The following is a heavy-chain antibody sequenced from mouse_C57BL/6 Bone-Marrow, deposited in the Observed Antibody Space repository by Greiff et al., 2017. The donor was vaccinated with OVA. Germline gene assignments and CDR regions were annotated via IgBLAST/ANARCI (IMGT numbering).Heavy chain of an antibody. CDR3: TRATVVATDWYFDV. J-gene: IGHJ1*03. CDR1: GFTFSDAW. D-gene: IGHD1-1*01. CDR2: IRNKANNHAT. Sequence: EVHLVESGGGLVQPGGSMKLSCAASGFTFSDAWMDWVRQSPEKGLEWVAEIRNKANNHATYYAESVKGRFTISRDDSKSSVYLQMNSLRAEDTGIYYCTRATVVATDWYFDVWGTGTTVTVSS. V-gene: IGHV6-6*01.